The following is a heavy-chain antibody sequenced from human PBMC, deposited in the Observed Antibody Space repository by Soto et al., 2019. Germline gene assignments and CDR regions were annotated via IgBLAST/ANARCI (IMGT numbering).Heavy chain of an antibody. CDR3: ARDNYEDYYYGMDV. Sequence: PSETLSLTCTVSGGSVSSGSYYWSWIRQPPGKGLEWIGYIYYSGSTNYNPSLKSRVTISVDTSKNQFSLKLSSVTAADTAVYYCARDNYEDYYYGMDVWGQGTTVTVSS. D-gene: IGHD4-4*01. CDR1: GGSVSSGSYY. J-gene: IGHJ6*02. V-gene: IGHV4-61*01. CDR2: IYYSGST.